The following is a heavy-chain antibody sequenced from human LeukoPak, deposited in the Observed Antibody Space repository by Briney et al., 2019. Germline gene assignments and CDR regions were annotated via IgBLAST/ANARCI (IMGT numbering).Heavy chain of an antibody. V-gene: IGHV4-59*01. CDR2: IYYSGST. D-gene: IGHD6-19*01. Sequence: SETLSLTCTVSSDSISSYYWSWIRQPPGKGLEWIGYIYYSGSTDYNPSLKSRVTISVDTSKNQFSLRLSSVTAADTAVYYCARAVVAGPFDAFDIWGQGTMVTVSS. J-gene: IGHJ3*02. CDR1: SDSISSYY. CDR3: ARAVVAGPFDAFDI.